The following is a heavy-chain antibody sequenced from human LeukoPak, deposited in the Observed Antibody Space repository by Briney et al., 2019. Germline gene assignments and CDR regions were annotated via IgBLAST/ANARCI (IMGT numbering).Heavy chain of an antibody. Sequence: SVKVSCKASGGTFSSYAISWVRQAPGQGLEWMGRIIPILGIADYAQKLQGRVTITADKSTSTAYMELSRLRSEETAVYYCARVSIAAWDSGFDYWGQGALVTVSS. D-gene: IGHD6-6*01. CDR3: ARVSIAAWDSGFDY. J-gene: IGHJ4*02. V-gene: IGHV1-69*04. CDR1: GGTFSSYA. CDR2: IIPILGIA.